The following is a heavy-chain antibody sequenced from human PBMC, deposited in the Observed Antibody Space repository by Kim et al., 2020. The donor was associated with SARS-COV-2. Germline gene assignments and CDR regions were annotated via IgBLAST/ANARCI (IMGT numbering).Heavy chain of an antibody. Sequence: SVKVSCRASGGTFITYGISWVRQAPGQGLEWMGGIIPMFGTTNLAQRFQGRVTLTADDSTSTAYMELASLRSEDTAVYYCAKTVWMTGSLYYFDYWGQGTLVTVSS. CDR3: AKTVWMTGSLYYFDY. D-gene: IGHD3-9*01. V-gene: IGHV1-69*13. CDR2: IIPMFGTT. CDR1: GGTFITYG. J-gene: IGHJ4*02.